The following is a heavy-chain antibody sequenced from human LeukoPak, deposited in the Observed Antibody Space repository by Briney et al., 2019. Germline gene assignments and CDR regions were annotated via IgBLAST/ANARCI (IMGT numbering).Heavy chain of an antibody. J-gene: IGHJ4*02. V-gene: IGHV4-39*01. Sequence: SETLSLTCTVSGGSISSSSYYWGWIRQPPGKGLEWIGSIYYSGSTYYNPSLKSRVTISVDTSKNQFSLKLSSVTAADTAVYYCARTRVVPAATFDYWGQGTLVTVSS. CDR1: GGSISSSSYY. D-gene: IGHD2-2*01. CDR3: ARTRVVPAATFDY. CDR2: IYYSGST.